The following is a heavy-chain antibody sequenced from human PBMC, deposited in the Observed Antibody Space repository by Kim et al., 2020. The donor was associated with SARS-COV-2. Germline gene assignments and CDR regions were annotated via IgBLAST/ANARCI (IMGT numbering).Heavy chain of an antibody. CDR1: GGTFSSYA. J-gene: IGHJ5*02. Sequence: SVKVSCKASGGTFSSYAISWVRQAPGQGLEWMGGIIPIFGTANYAQKFQGRVTITADESTSTAYMELSSLRSEDTAVYYCARELSITMVRGVIYFDPWGQGTLVTVSS. D-gene: IGHD3-10*01. CDR3: ARELSITMVRGVIYFDP. CDR2: IIPIFGTA. V-gene: IGHV1-69*13.